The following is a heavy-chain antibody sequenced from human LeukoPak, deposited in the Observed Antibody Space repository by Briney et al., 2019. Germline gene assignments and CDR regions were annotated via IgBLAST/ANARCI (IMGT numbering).Heavy chain of an antibody. V-gene: IGHV3-23*01. CDR2: ISGSGGST. J-gene: IGHJ4*02. D-gene: IGHD3-10*01. CDR1: GFTFSSYA. CDR3: AKDRASITMVRGVALDY. Sequence: GGSLRLSCAASGFTFSSYAMSWVRQAPGKGLEWVSAISGSGGSTYYADSVKGRFTISRDNSKNTLYLQMNSLRAEDTAVYYCAKDRASITMVRGVALDYWGQGTLVTVSS.